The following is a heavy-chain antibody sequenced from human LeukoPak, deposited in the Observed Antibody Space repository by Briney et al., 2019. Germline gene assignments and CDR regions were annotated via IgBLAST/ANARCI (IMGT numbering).Heavy chain of an antibody. V-gene: IGHV3-48*03. D-gene: IGHD3-22*01. Sequence: PGGSLRLSCAASGFTFRSYEMNWVRQAPGKGLEWVSYISSSGSTIYYADCVKGRFTISRDKPKNSLYLQMNSLRAEDTAVYYCAREIYDSGGSKNLDYWGQGTLVTVSS. CDR2: ISSSGSTI. CDR1: GFTFRSYE. CDR3: AREIYDSGGSKNLDY. J-gene: IGHJ4*02.